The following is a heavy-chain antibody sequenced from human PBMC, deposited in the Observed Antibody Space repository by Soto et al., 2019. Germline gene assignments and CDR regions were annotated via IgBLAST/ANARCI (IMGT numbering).Heavy chain of an antibody. Sequence: EVQLLESGGGLVQPGGSLRLSCAASGFTFSSYAMSWVRQAPGNGLEWVSAISGSGGSTYYADSVKGRFTIFRDNSKNTLYLQMNSLRAEDTAVYYCAKDRYCSGGSCYRTNWFDPWGQGTLVTVSS. J-gene: IGHJ5*02. V-gene: IGHV3-23*01. CDR2: ISGSGGST. CDR3: AKDRYCSGGSCYRTNWFDP. CDR1: GFTFSSYA. D-gene: IGHD2-15*01.